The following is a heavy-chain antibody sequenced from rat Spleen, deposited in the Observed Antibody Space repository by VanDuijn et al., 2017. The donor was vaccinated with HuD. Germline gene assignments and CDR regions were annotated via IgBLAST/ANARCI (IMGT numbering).Heavy chain of an antibody. CDR3: VRQSHSGGSYVMDV. D-gene: IGHD1-11*01. V-gene: IGHV5-17*01. Sequence: EVQLVESGGGLVQPGRSLKLSCAASGFTLSDYAAAWVRQAPKKGLEWVATIIYDGTRTYYRDSVKGRFTISRDDAKTTLYLQMDSLRSEDTATYYCVRQSHSGGSYVMDVWGQGASVTVSS. J-gene: IGHJ4*01. CDR1: GFTLSDYA. CDR2: IIYDGTRT.